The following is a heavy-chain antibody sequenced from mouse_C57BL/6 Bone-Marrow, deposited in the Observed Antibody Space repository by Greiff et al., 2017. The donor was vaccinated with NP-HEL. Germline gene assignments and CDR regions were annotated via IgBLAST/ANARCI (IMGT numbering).Heavy chain of an antibody. CDR1: GFTFSDFY. D-gene: IGHD1-1*01. J-gene: IGHJ1*03. CDR3: AREGGGSGWYFDV. V-gene: IGHV7-1*01. CDR2: SRNKANDYTT. Sequence: EVKVVESGGGLVQSGRSLRLSCATSGFTFSDFYMEWVRQAPGKGLEWIAASRNKANDYTTEYSASVKGRFIVSRDTSQSILYLQMNALRAEDTAIYSCAREGGGSGWYFDVWGTGTTVTVSS.